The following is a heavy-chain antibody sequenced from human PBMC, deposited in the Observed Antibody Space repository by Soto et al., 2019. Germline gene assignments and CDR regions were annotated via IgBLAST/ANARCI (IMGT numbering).Heavy chain of an antibody. D-gene: IGHD3-3*01. J-gene: IGHJ6*03. V-gene: IGHV4-59*08. CDR2: IYYSGST. Sequence: SETLCLTCTVSGGSISRYYWSWIRQPPGKGLEWIGYIYYSGSTNYNPSLKSRVTISVDTSKNQFSLKLSSVTAADTAVYYCARGSDFWSGWGPDNYYYYMDVWGKGTTVTVSS. CDR1: GGSISRYY. CDR3: ARGSDFWSGWGPDNYYYYMDV.